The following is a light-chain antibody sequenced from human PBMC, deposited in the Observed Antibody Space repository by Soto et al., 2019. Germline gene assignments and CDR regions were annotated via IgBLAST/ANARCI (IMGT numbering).Light chain of an antibody. J-gene: IGLJ3*02. CDR1: SSDVGGYNF. CDR3: CSHSSSITWM. CDR2: EVT. Sequence: QSFLTQTASVSGSPGQSITISCTGTSSDVGGYNFVSWYQQHPGKAPKLIIHEVTNRPSGVSTRFSGSKSGNTASLTISGLQAEDEAVYYCCSHSSSITWMFGGGTQLTVL. V-gene: IGLV2-14*03.